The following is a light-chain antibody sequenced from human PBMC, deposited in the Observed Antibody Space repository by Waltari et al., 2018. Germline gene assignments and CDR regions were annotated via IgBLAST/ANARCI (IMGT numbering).Light chain of an antibody. Sequence: QSALTQTASVSGSPGQSITISCTGTSSDIGSFNLVSWYQQHPGKAPKLMIYEVSQRPSGVSNRFSGSKSANTASLTISVLQAEDEADYYCCSYAGTIPFVFGTGTKVTVL. CDR2: EVS. CDR3: CSYAGTIPFV. V-gene: IGLV2-23*02. J-gene: IGLJ1*01. CDR1: SSDIGSFNL.